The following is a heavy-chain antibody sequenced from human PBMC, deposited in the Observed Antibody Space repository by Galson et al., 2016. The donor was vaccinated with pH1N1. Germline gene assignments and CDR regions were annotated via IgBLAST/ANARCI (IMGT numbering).Heavy chain of an antibody. CDR3: AKGGYGDYGLDVFDI. V-gene: IGHV3-23*01. J-gene: IGHJ3*02. CDR2: ISGSGGRK. CDR1: GSNSDYN. Sequence: SLRLSCAASGSNSDYNMNWVRLAPGKGLEWVSSISGSGGRKHYADSVQGRFIISRDNSKNPLYLQMNSIRAGDTALYFCAKGGYGDYGLDVFDIWGQGTMVIVSS. D-gene: IGHD4-17*01.